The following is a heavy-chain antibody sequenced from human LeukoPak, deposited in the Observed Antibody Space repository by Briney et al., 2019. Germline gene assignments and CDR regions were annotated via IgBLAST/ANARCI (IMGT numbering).Heavy chain of an antibody. J-gene: IGHJ4*02. CDR2: MSSVT. CDR3: ARIGYNWDVFDY. V-gene: IGHV3-23*01. D-gene: IGHD1-20*01. Sequence: PGESLRLSCAASGFTFSNFAMSWVRQAPGKGLEWVSAMSSVTYYADSVKGRFTISRDNAKNSLYLHINSLRAEDTAVYYCARIGYNWDVFDYWGQGTLVTVSS. CDR1: GFTFSNFA.